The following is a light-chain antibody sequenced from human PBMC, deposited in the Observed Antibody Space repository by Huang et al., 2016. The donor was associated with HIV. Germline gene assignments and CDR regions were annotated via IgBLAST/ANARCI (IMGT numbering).Light chain of an antibody. J-gene: IGKJ3*01. CDR2: GAS. CDR3: QQYGSSPPT. V-gene: IGKV3-20*01. CDR1: QRVSSSY. Sequence: EIVLTQSPGTLSLSPGERATLSCRASQRVSSSYLAWFQQKPGQAPRLLIYGASSRATGITDRFSGSGSGTDFTLTISRLEPEDFAVHYCQQYGSSPPTFGPGTKVDIK.